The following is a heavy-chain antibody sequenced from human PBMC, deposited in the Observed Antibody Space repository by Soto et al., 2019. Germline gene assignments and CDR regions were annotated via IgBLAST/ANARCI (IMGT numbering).Heavy chain of an antibody. Sequence: SETLSLTCTVSGGSIKIGGYYWGWIRQPPGKGLEWLATIYYSGTTYYNPSLKSRLTISVDTSSNQFSLKLTSVTAADTAHYYCARLAYRDYSTWGQGPLVTVSS. J-gene: IGHJ5*02. D-gene: IGHD3-16*01. CDR3: ARLAYRDYST. CDR1: GGSIKIGGYY. V-gene: IGHV4-39*01. CDR2: IYYSGTT.